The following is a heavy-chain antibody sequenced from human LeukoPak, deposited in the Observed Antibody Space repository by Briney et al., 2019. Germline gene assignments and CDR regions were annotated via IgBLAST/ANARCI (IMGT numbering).Heavy chain of an antibody. J-gene: IGHJ4*02. CDR3: AKDKGSSWYGGDY. D-gene: IGHD6-13*01. CDR2: ISYDGSNK. Sequence: GGSLRLSCEASGFTFSSYGMHWVRQAPGKGLEGVAVISYDGSNKYYADSVKGRFTISRDNSKNTLYLQMNSLRAEDTAVYYCAKDKGSSWYGGDYWGQGTLVTVSS. V-gene: IGHV3-30*18. CDR1: GFTFSSYG.